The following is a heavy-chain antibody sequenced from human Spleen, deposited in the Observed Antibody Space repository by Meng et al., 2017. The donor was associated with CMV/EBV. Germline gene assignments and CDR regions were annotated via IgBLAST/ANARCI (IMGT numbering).Heavy chain of an antibody. V-gene: IGHV3-23*03. CDR1: GFTFSSCG. J-gene: IGHJ4*02. Sequence: ASGFTFSSCGMNWVRQAPGKGLEWVSVIYSSGSSTYYADSVKGRFTISRDNSNNTLYLETNSLTAEDAAIYYCARSPREWSVEPDYWGQGTLVTVSS. CDR2: IYSSGSST. CDR3: ARSPREWSVEPDY. D-gene: IGHD3-3*01.